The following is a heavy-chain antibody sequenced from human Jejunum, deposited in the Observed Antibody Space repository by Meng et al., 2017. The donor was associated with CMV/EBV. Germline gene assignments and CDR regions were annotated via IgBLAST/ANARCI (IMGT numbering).Heavy chain of an antibody. Sequence: SWAVSGFTFSNYDMNWVRQAPGKGLEWVSHIARSGSDIYYVDSVKGRFTTSRDNARNSLYLQMNSLTVEDTAVYYCARVFDVWGQGTLVTVSS. CDR2: IARSGSDI. J-gene: IGHJ4*02. CDR1: GFTFSNYD. V-gene: IGHV3-48*03. CDR3: ARVFDV.